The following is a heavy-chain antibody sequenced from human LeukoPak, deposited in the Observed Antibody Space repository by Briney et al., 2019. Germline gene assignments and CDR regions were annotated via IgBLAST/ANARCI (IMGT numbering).Heavy chain of an antibody. CDR2: IYHSGST. CDR3: ARDPGRIVGATYSSDY. J-gene: IGHJ4*02. D-gene: IGHD1-26*01. Sequence: PSGTLSLTCAVSGGSISSSNWWSWVRQPPGKGLEWIGEIYHSGSTNYDPSLKSRVTISVDKSKNQFSLKLSSVTAADTAVYYCARDPGRIVGATYSSDYWGQGTLVTVSS. V-gene: IGHV4-4*02. CDR1: GGSISSSNW.